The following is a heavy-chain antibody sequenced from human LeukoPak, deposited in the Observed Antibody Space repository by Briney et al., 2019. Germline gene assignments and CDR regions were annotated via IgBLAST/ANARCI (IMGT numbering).Heavy chain of an antibody. CDR1: SGSISSTEW. CDR2: IHHSGGT. V-gene: IGHV4-4*02. Sequence: PSGTLSLTCAVSSGSISSTEWYTWVRQPPGQGLEWIGEIHHSGGTNYNVSLKSRVTISLDKSKNHFSLDLTSMTAADTAVYYCATRWVLTGEPYWGQGTLVTVSS. CDR3: ATRWVLTGEPY. J-gene: IGHJ4*02. D-gene: IGHD7-27*01.